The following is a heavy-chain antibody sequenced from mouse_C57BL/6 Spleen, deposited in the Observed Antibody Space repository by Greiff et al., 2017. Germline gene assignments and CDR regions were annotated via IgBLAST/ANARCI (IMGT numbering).Heavy chain of an antibody. D-gene: IGHD1-1*01. CDR3: ARGRTWFAY. CDR2: LGPGSGST. CDR1: GYTFTDYY. V-gene: IGHV1-77*01. Sequence: QVHVKQSGAELVKPGASVKISCKASGYTFTDYYINWVKQRPGQGLEWIGKLGPGSGSTYYNEKFKGKATLTADKSSSTAYMQLSSLTSEDSAVYFCARGRTWFAYGGQGTLVTVSA. J-gene: IGHJ3*01.